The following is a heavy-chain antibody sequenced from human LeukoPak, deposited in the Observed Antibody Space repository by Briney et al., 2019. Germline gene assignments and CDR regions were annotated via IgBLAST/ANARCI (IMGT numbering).Heavy chain of an antibody. CDR1: GFTFSAFW. J-gene: IGHJ6*04. CDR3: ATLAGVVPGGLLL. Sequence: GGSLTLPCVAAGFTFSAFWMSWVRRPPRKGPEWVAKIKKDENEKEFVYSVKGRFSISRDNAKKSVFLQMNSLRAEDTAVYYCATLAGVVPGGLLLWGKGTTVIVSS. CDR2: IKKDENEK. V-gene: IGHV3-7*01. D-gene: IGHD2-2*01.